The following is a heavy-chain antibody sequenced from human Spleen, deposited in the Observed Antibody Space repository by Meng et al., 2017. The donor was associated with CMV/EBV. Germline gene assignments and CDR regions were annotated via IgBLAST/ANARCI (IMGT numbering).Heavy chain of an antibody. CDR1: GGSFSGYY. J-gene: IGHJ4*02. V-gene: IGHV4-34*01. CDR3: ARGKRVGAYFDY. D-gene: IGHD1-26*01. CDR2: INHSGST. Sequence: VQLQPWGAGLLKPSETLSRPCPVHGGSFSGYYWSWTRQPPGKGLEWIGEINHSGSTNYNPSLKSRVTISVDTSKNQFSLKLSSVTAADTAVYYCARGKRVGAYFDYWGQGTLVTVSS.